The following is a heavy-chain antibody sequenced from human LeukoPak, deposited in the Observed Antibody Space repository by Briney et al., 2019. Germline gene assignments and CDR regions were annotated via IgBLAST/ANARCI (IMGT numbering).Heavy chain of an antibody. Sequence: GGSLRLSCAASGFTFSSYAMHWVRQAPGKGLEWVAVISYDGSNKYYADSVKGRFTISRDNSKNTLYLQMNSLRAEDTAVYYCAREFRGYSGYDYTFDPWGQGTLVTVSS. CDR3: AREFRGYSGYDYTFDP. J-gene: IGHJ5*02. CDR2: ISYDGSNK. V-gene: IGHV3-30-3*01. CDR1: GFTFSSYA. D-gene: IGHD5-12*01.